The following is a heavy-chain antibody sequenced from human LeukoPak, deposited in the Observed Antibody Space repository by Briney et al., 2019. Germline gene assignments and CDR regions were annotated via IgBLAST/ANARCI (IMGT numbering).Heavy chain of an antibody. J-gene: IGHJ5*02. CDR2: INPNSGDT. CDR1: GYTFTDYY. D-gene: IGHD6-13*01. CDR3: ARDRQGLTAGANNWFDP. Sequence: GASVKVSCKAYGYTFTDYYMHWVRQAPGQGLEWMGWINPNSGDTNYAQKFQGRVTMTRDTSITTAYMELRTLRSDDTAVYYCARDRQGLTAGANNWFDPWGQGTLVSVSS. V-gene: IGHV1-2*02.